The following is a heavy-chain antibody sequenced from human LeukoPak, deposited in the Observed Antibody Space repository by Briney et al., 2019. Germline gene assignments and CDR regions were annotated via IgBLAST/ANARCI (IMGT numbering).Heavy chain of an antibody. V-gene: IGHV3-33*06. CDR3: AKVETGYSSGWYNS. CDR1: GFTFSSYG. Sequence: GGSLRLSCAAAGFTFSSYGMHWVRQAPGKGLEGVAVIWYDGSNKYYADSVKGRFTISRDNSTNTLYLQMNSLRAEDTAVYYCAKVETGYSSGWYNSWGQGTLVTVSS. J-gene: IGHJ4*02. D-gene: IGHD6-19*01. CDR2: IWYDGSNK.